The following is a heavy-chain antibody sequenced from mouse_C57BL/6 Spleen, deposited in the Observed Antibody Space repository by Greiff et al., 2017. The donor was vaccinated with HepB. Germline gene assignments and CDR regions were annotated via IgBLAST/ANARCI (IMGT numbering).Heavy chain of an antibody. D-gene: IGHD1-1*01. Sequence: QVQLQQPGAELVKPGASVKMSCKASGYTFTSYWITWVKQRPGQGLEWIGDIYPGSGSTNYNEKFKSKATLTVDTSSSTAYMQLSSLTSEDSAVYYCARRGSSYLPHWYFDVWGTGTTVTVSS. CDR3: ARRGSSYLPHWYFDV. CDR2: IYPGSGST. CDR1: GYTFTSYW. V-gene: IGHV1-55*01. J-gene: IGHJ1*03.